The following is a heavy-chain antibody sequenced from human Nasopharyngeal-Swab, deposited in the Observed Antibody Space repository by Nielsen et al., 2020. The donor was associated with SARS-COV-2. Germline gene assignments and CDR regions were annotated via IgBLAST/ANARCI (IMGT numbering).Heavy chain of an antibody. Sequence: GESLKISCAASGFTFSSYDMHWVRQATGKGLEWVSAIGTAGDTSYPGSVKGRFTISRENAKNSLYLQMNSLRAGDTAVYYCARGGPAPIFDLWGRGTLVTVSS. J-gene: IGHJ2*01. CDR2: IGTAGDT. CDR3: ARGGPAPIFDL. CDR1: GFTFSSYD. D-gene: IGHD3-16*01. V-gene: IGHV3-13*01.